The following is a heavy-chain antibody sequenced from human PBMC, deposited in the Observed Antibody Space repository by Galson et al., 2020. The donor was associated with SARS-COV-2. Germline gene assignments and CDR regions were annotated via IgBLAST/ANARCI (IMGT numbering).Heavy chain of an antibody. J-gene: IGHJ3*01. CDR1: GFTFSNYW. V-gene: IGHV3-7*01. D-gene: IGHD6-13*01. CDR3: RAADNGFDV. Sequence: QLGKSLKISCSVSGFTFSNYWMSWVRQAPGKGLEWVANIKQDGSDKYYVATVRGRFTISRDNAKNSLYLQMNSLRAEDTALYYCRAADNGFDVWGQGTMVTVSS. CDR2: IKQDGSDK.